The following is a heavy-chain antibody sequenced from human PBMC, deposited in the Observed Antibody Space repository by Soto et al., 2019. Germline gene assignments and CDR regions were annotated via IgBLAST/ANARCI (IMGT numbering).Heavy chain of an antibody. CDR2: ITGNGDST. CDR3: AGRDGRWLPYCSDY. CDR1: RVTCRNYS. Sequence: LXLSCETSRVTCRNYSMSRVHQAPGKGLEWVSSITGNGDSTYYAESVKGRFTISRDNSKNTLYLQMNTLRAEDTAVYYCAGRDGRWLPYCSDYWGQGTLVTVSS. D-gene: IGHD3-22*01. V-gene: IGHV3-23*01. J-gene: IGHJ4*02.